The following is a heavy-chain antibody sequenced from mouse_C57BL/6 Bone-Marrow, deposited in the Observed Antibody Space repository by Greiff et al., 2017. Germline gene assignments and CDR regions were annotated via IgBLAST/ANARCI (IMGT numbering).Heavy chain of an antibody. CDR2: IYPGDGDP. J-gene: IGHJ3*01. V-gene: IGHV1-82*01. CDR3: ARGGYDAWIAY. D-gene: IGHD2-2*01. CDR1: GYAFSSSW. Sequence: QVQLQQSGPALVKPGASVKISCKASGYAFSSSWMNWVKQRPGKGLEWIGRIYPGDGDPNYTGKFKGKAPLTAANSSSTAYMQLSSLISEDCAVYFYARGGYDAWIAYWGQGTLVTVSA.